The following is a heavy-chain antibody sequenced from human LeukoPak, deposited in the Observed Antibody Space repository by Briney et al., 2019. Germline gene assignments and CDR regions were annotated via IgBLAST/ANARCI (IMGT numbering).Heavy chain of an antibody. D-gene: IGHD2-2*01. Sequence: GASVKVSCKASGYTFTGYHMHWVRQAPGQGLEWMGRINPNTGGTEYAQKFQGRVTMTRDTSISTAYMDLSRLRSDDTAVYYCARRHAQLLSYGSGFDPWGQGTLVTVSS. J-gene: IGHJ5*02. CDR2: INPNTGGT. CDR3: ARRHAQLLSYGSGFDP. CDR1: GYTFTGYH. V-gene: IGHV1-2*06.